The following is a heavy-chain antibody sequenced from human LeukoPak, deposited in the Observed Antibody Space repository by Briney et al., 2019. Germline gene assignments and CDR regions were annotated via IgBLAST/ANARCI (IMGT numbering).Heavy chain of an antibody. D-gene: IGHD4-17*01. V-gene: IGHV3-48*01. CDR1: GFTFSSYS. CDR3: ARGAFLGYGDYNWFDP. J-gene: IGHJ5*02. Sequence: QSGGSLRLSRAASGFTFSSYSMNWVRQAPGKGLEWVSYISSSSSTIYYADSVKGRFTISRDNAKNSLYLRMNSLRAEDTAVYYCARGAFLGYGDYNWFDPWGQGTLVTVSS. CDR2: ISSSSSTI.